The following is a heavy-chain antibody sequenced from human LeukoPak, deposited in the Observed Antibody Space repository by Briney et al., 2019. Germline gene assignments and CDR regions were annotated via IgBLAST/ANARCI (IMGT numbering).Heavy chain of an antibody. J-gene: IGHJ6*02. CDR2: IYHTGFT. V-gene: IGHV4-38-2*02. CDR1: NYSINSGHY. D-gene: IGHD3-10*01. CDR3: LRDKAGSFYGSGGYHFYYNGMDV. Sequence: SETLSLTCIVSNYSINSGHYWGWIRQPPGKELEWIGSIYHTGFTYSNPSLTSRLTMSIDASKNEFSLKLTSVTAADTAIYYCLRDKAGSFYGSGGYHFYYNGMDVWGQGTAVTVSS.